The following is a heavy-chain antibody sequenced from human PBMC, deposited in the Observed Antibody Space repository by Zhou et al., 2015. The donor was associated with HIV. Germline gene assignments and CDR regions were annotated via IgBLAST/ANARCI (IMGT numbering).Heavy chain of an antibody. CDR3: ARQGAYDSGDYYGAFDI. Sequence: LLQSGPEVRKPGSSVKVSCKASGGTFSNHGISWVRQAPGQGLEWMGGIVPFFGTANYAQKFQGRVTITADKSTSTAYMELSSLRSDDTAAYYCARQGAYDSGDYYGAFDIWGQGTMVTVSS. J-gene: IGHJ3*02. CDR1: GGTFSNHG. CDR2: IVPFFGTA. D-gene: IGHD3-22*01. V-gene: IGHV1-69*06.